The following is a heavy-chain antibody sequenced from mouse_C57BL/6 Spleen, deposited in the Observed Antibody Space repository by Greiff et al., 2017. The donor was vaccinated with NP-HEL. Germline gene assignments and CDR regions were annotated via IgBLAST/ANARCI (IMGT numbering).Heavy chain of an antibody. CDR3: ARNSPITTVVATDAMDY. CDR1: GYAFSSSW. Sequence: QVQLQQSGPELVKPGASVKISCKASGYAFSSSWMNWVKQRPGKGLEWIGRIYPGDGDTNYNGKFKGKATLTADKSSSTAYMQLSSLTSEDSAVYFCARNSPITTVVATDAMDYWGQGTSVTVSS. CDR2: IYPGDGDT. J-gene: IGHJ4*01. V-gene: IGHV1-82*01. D-gene: IGHD1-1*01.